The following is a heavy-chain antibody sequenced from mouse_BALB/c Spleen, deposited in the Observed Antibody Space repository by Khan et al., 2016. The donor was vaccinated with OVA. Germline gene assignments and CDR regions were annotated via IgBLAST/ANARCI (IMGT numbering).Heavy chain of an antibody. CDR1: GYIFTSYW. V-gene: IGHV1-76*01. J-gene: IGHJ2*01. CDR2: IYPGTDNT. Sequence: VQLQQSGAELVRPGASVKLSCKTSGYIFTSYWMHWMQQRSGQGLEWIAKIYPGTDNTYYNEKFKDKATLTADKSSSTAYMQLRSLKSEDSAVYCCARELALYYFDYWGQGTTLTVSS. CDR3: ARELALYYFDY.